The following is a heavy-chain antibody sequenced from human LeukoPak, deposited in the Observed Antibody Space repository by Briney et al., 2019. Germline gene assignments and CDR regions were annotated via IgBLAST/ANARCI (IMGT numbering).Heavy chain of an antibody. D-gene: IGHD1-1*01. J-gene: IGHJ6*03. CDR2: IGTASDT. Sequence: PGGSLRLSCAASGFTFGSFDMHWVRQPTGQGLEWVSTIGTASDTYYPGSVEGRFTLSRDNAKDSLYLQMNSLTAGDTAVYYCARGPHRGKYYYMDVWGKGTTVTVSS. CDR3: ARGPHRGKYYYMDV. V-gene: IGHV3-13*01. CDR1: GFTFGSFD.